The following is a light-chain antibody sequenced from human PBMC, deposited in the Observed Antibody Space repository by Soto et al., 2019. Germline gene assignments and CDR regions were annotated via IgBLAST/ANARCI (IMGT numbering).Light chain of an antibody. J-gene: IGKJ2*01. Sequence: EIVMTQSPATLSVSPGERATLACRASQSVSSKLAWYQQKPGQAPRLLIYGASTRATGIPARFSGSGSGTEFTLTISSLQSEVFAVYYCQHYNNWPPYTFGQGTKLEIK. CDR3: QHYNNWPPYT. CDR1: QSVSSK. V-gene: IGKV3-15*01. CDR2: GAS.